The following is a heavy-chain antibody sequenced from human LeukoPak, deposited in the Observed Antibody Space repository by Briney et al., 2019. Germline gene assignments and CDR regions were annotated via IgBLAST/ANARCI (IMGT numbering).Heavy chain of an antibody. CDR1: GYSFTTYW. CDR2: IYPGDSDT. V-gene: IGHV5-51*01. Sequence: GESLKISCKGSGYSFTTYWIGWVRQMPGRGLEWMAIIYPGDSDTRYSPSFQGQVTISVDKSISTAYLQWSSLKASDTAMYYCARQGVGIASDFWGKGQWSPSLQ. D-gene: IGHD3-3*01. CDR3: ARQGVGIASDF. J-gene: IGHJ3*01.